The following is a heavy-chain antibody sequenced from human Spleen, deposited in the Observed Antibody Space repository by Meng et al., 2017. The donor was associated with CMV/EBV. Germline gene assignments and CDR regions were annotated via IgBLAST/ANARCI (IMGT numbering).Heavy chain of an antibody. CDR2: INPNSGGT. Sequence: ASVKVSCKASGYTFTGYYMHWVRQAPGQGLEWMGWINPNSGGTNYAQKFQGRVTLTRDTSITTAYMELSSLRSDDTAFYYCARVTDFWSTPWGFDPWGQGTLVTVS. D-gene: IGHD3-3*01. CDR1: GYTFTGYY. CDR3: ARVTDFWSTPWGFDP. V-gene: IGHV1-2*02. J-gene: IGHJ5*01.